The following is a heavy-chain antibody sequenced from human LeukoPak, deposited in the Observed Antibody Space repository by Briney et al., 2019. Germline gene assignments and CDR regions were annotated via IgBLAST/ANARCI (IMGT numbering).Heavy chain of an antibody. V-gene: IGHV3-7*02. Sequence: GGSLRLSCAASGFTFRTYWMSWVRQAPGKGLEWVANIKQDGSEKSFVDSVKGRFTISRDNSKNTLYLQMNSLRAEDTAVYYCAKSGDSTGFWDFDYWGQGTLVTVSS. J-gene: IGHJ4*02. D-gene: IGHD3-22*01. CDR3: AKSGDSTGFWDFDY. CDR1: GFTFRTYW. CDR2: IKQDGSEK.